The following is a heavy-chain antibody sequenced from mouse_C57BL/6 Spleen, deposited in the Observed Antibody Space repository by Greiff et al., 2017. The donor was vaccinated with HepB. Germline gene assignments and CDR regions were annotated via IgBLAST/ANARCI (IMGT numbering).Heavy chain of an antibody. CDR3: ARNYGSSYEAWFAY. CDR2: FSSGNSTI. J-gene: IGHJ3*01. D-gene: IGHD1-1*01. CDR1: GFIFSDYV. Sequence: EAKLMASWGGSLKPGGSLKLSCAASGFIFSDYVTHWARQAPEKGLEWVAYFSSGNSTIYYADTVKGRFTISRDNAKNTLLLQMTSLKSEDTAMYYCARNYGSSYEAWFAYWGRGTLVTVSA. V-gene: IGHV5-17*01.